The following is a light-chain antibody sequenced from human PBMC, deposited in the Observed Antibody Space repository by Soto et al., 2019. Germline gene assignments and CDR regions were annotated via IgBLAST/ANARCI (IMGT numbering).Light chain of an antibody. CDR3: SSYTSSSTRV. CDR1: SSDVGGYNY. V-gene: IGLV2-14*03. J-gene: IGLJ2*01. CDR2: DVS. Sequence: QSVLTQPASLSGSPGQSITISCTGASSDVGGYNYVSWYQQHPGKAPKLMIYDVSNRPSGVSNRFSGSKSGNTASLTISGLKAEDEADYYCSSYTSSSTRVFGGGTKLTVL.